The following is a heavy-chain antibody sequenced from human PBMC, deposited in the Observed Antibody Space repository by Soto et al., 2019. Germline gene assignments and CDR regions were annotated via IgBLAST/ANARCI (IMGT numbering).Heavy chain of an antibody. Sequence: GGSLRLSCAASGFTFSNAWMNWVRQAPGKGLEWVGRIKSKTDGGTTDYAAPVKGRFTISRDDSKNTLYLQMNSLKTEDTAVYYCTTDFVGVPAATPGGYYYYGMDVWGQGTLVTVSS. CDR1: GFTFSNAW. CDR2: IKSKTDGGTT. CDR3: TTDFVGVPAATPGGYYYYGMDV. D-gene: IGHD2-2*01. J-gene: IGHJ6*02. V-gene: IGHV3-15*07.